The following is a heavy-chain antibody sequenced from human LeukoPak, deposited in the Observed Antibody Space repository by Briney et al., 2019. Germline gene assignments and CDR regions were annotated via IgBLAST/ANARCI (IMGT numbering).Heavy chain of an antibody. CDR1: GGSISSYY. CDR2: IYYSGST. CDR3: ARGYYGSGSYYIYDY. D-gene: IGHD3-10*01. V-gene: IGHV4-59*01. J-gene: IGHJ4*02. Sequence: PSETLSLTCTVSGGSISSYYWSWIRQPPGKGLEWIGYIYYSGSTNYNLSLKSRVTISVDTSKNQFSLKLSSVTAADTAVYYCARGYYGSGSYYIYDYWGQGILVTVSS.